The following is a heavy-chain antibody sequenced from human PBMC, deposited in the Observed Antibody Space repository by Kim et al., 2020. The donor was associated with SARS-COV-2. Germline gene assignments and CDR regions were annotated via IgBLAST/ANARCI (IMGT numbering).Heavy chain of an antibody. CDR1: GGSISSSSYY. V-gene: IGHV4-39*01. CDR2: IYYSGST. J-gene: IGHJ5*02. D-gene: IGHD3-9*01. CDR3: ARHSNVLRYFDWLSNGGWFDP. Sequence: SETLSLTCTVSGGSISSSSYYWGWIRQPPGKGLEWIGSIYYSGSTYYNPSLKSRVTISVDTSMNQFSLKLSSVTAADTAVYYCARHSNVLRYFDWLSNGGWFDPWGQGTLVTVSS.